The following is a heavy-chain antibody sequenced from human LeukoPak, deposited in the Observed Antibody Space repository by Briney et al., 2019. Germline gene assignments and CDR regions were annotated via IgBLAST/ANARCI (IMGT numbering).Heavy chain of an antibody. J-gene: IGHJ6*03. Sequence: GASVKVSCKASGYTFTSYGISWVRQAPGQGLEWMGWISAYNGNTNYAQNLQGRVTMTTDTSTSTAYMELRSLRSDDTAVYYCARVVYYYDSSGYSYCMDVWGKGTTVTVSS. CDR3: ARVVYYYDSSGYSYCMDV. CDR1: GYTFTSYG. V-gene: IGHV1-18*04. D-gene: IGHD3-22*01. CDR2: ISAYNGNT.